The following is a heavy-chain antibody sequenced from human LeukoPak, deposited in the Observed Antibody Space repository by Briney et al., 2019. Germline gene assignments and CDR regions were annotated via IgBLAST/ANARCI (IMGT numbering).Heavy chain of an antibody. Sequence: ASVKVSCKASGYTFTGYYMHWVRQAPGQGLEWMGWINPNSGGTNYAQKFQGRVTMTRDTSISTAYMELSRLRSDDTAVYYCARDHQYYDSSHNWFDPWGQGTLVTVSS. V-gene: IGHV1-2*02. CDR3: ARDHQYYDSSHNWFDP. CDR2: INPNSGGT. CDR1: GYTFTGYY. J-gene: IGHJ5*02. D-gene: IGHD3-22*01.